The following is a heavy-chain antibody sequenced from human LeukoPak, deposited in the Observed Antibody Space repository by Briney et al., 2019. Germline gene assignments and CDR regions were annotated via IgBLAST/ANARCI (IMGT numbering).Heavy chain of an antibody. D-gene: IGHD5-18*01. CDR3: ARGGYEKDAFDI. J-gene: IGHJ3*02. Sequence: GGSLRLSCAVSGFTFSSYGMHWVRQAPGKGLEWVAVIWYDGSNKYYADSVKGRFTISRDNSKNTLYLQMNSLRAEDTAVYYCARGGYEKDAFDIWGQGTMVTVSS. CDR1: GFTFSSYG. CDR2: IWYDGSNK. V-gene: IGHV3-33*08.